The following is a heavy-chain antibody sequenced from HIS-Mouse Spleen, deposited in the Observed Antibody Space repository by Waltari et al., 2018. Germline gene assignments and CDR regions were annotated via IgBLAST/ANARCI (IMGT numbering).Heavy chain of an antibody. CDR1: GFTFSSYA. J-gene: IGHJ3*02. CDR3: ARDKLTGDAFDI. Sequence: RSLRLSCAASGFTFSSYAMHWVRQAPGKGLEWVAVISYDGSNKYYADSVKGRFTISRDNSKNTLYLQMNSLRAEDTAVYYCARDKLTGDAFDIWGQGTMVTVSS. D-gene: IGHD7-27*01. V-gene: IGHV3-30-3*01. CDR2: ISYDGSNK.